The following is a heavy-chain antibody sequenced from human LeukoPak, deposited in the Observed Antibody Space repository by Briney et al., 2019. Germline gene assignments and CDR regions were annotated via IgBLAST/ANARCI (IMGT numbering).Heavy chain of an antibody. CDR1: GGSISSSSYY. CDR2: IYYSGST. V-gene: IGHV4-61*05. Sequence: SETLSLTCTVSGGSISSSSYYWGWIRQPPGKGLEWIGYIYYSGSTNYNPSLKSRVTISVDTSKNQFSLKLSSVTAADTAVYYCATNTGGSGWYGGYYFDYWGQGTLVTVSS. J-gene: IGHJ4*02. D-gene: IGHD6-19*01. CDR3: ATNTGGSGWYGGYYFDY.